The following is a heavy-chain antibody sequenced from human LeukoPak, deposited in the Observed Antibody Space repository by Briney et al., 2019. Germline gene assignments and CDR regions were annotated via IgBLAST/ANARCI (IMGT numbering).Heavy chain of an antibody. V-gene: IGHV3-21*01. Sequence: GGSLRLSCAASGFTFSSYNMNWVRQAPGKGLEWVSSITSTSSYIYYADSVKGRFTISGDNARNSLYLQMNSLRAEDTAVYYCARDPYSGNYGDYYYYYMDVWGKGTTVTISS. J-gene: IGHJ6*03. CDR2: ITSTSSYI. D-gene: IGHD1-26*01. CDR1: GFTFSSYN. CDR3: ARDPYSGNYGDYYYYYMDV.